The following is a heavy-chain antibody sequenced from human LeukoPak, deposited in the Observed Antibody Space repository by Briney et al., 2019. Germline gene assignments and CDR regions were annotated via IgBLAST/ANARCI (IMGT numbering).Heavy chain of an antibody. CDR2: TYYSGST. J-gene: IGHJ4*02. D-gene: IGHD6-19*01. V-gene: IGHV4-59*08. Sequence: SETLSLTCTVSGGSISSYYWSWIRQPPGKGLEWIGYTYYSGSTNYNPSLKSRVTISVDTSKNQFSLKLSSVTAADTAVYYCARLSGSSGWYFDYWGQGTLVTVSS. CDR3: ARLSGSSGWYFDY. CDR1: GGSISSYY.